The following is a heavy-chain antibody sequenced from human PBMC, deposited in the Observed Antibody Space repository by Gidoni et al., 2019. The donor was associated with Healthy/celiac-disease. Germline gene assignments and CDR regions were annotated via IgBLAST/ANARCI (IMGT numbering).Heavy chain of an antibody. V-gene: IGHV3-30*18. CDR2: ISYDGSNK. J-gene: IGHJ4*02. CDR1: GFTFSSYG. Sequence: QVQLVESGGGVVQPGRSLRLYCAASGFTFSSYGMHWVRQAPGKGLEWVAVISYDGSNKYYADSVKGRFTISRDNSKNTLYLQMNSLRAEDTAVYYCAKGGNIVVVPAALGYWGQGTLVTVSS. D-gene: IGHD2-2*01. CDR3: AKGGNIVVVPAALGY.